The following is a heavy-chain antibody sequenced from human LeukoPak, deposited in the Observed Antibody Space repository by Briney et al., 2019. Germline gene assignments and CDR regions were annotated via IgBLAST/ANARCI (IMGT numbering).Heavy chain of an antibody. Sequence: PGGSRRLSCEVSGFSFSVYYMSWIRQAPGKGLEWISYIGLSGYPLDYADSVKGRFTISRDNAKNSLYLEMNSLRAEDTAVYYCARKDFSSGSFTYWGQGTLVTVSS. CDR1: GFSFSVYY. J-gene: IGHJ4*02. CDR2: IGLSGYPL. CDR3: ARKDFSSGSFTY. V-gene: IGHV3-11*04. D-gene: IGHD3-22*01.